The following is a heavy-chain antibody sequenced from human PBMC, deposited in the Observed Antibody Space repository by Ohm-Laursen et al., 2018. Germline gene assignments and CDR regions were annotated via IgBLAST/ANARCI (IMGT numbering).Heavy chain of an antibody. CDR1: GFTFSNYV. Sequence: GSLRLSCSASGFTFSNYVMSWVRRAPGKGLEWVSGIGGSGDITYSADSVRGRSIISRDNSKNTLYLQMNSLRADDTAVYYCAKDFHSGSGSYTDFDYWGQGTLVTVSS. CDR2: IGGSGDIT. V-gene: IGHV3-23*01. J-gene: IGHJ4*02. D-gene: IGHD3-10*01. CDR3: AKDFHSGSGSYTDFDY.